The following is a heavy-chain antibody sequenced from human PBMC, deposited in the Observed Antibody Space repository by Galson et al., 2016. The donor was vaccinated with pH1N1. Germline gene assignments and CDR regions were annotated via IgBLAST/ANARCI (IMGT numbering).Heavy chain of an antibody. J-gene: IGHJ6*02. V-gene: IGHV1-2*02. Sequence: SVKVSCKASGYSFTRHYIHWARQAPGHGLEWMGWLNPNSGGTKYAQRCQGRVTMTRDTPISTAYMELSRLRSDDTAVYYCARRGSSTSHYYYGMDVWGQGTTVTVSS. CDR3: ARRGSSTSHYYYGMDV. CDR2: LNPNSGGT. D-gene: IGHD2-2*01. CDR1: GYSFTRHY.